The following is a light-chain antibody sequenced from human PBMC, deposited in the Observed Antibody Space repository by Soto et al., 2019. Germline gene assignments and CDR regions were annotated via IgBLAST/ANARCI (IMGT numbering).Light chain of an antibody. CDR2: AAS. CDR3: QQTFDIPFT. Sequence: DLQMTQSPSSLSASVGDRVTITCRASQSITGYLNWYQQKPGTAPNLLIFAASRLQSGVPSRFDGSGSGTDFTLTISGLQPDDFATYYCQQTFDIPFTFGPGTTVDVK. J-gene: IGKJ3*01. CDR1: QSITGY. V-gene: IGKV1-39*01.